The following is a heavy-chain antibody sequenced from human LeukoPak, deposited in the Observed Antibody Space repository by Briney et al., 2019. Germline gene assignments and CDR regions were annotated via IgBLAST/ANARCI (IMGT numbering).Heavy chain of an antibody. V-gene: IGHV4-34*01. J-gene: IGHJ4*02. D-gene: IGHD2-15*01. Sequence: PSETLSLTCSVSGGSISSYYWSWIRQPPGKGLEWIGEINHSGSTNYNPSLKSRVTISVDTSKNQFSLKLSSVTAADTAVYYCARTLRGYSDYWGQGTLVTVSS. CDR1: GGSISSYY. CDR2: INHSGST. CDR3: ARTLRGYSDY.